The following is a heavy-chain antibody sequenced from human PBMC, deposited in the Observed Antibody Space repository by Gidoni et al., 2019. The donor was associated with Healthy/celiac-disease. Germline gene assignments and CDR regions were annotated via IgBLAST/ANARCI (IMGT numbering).Heavy chain of an antibody. D-gene: IGHD3-22*01. J-gene: IGHJ4*02. V-gene: IGHV3-15*01. Sequence: EVQLVESGGGLVKPGGSLRLSCAASGFTFSNPWMSWVRQAPGKGLEWVGRIKSKTDGGTTDYAAPVKGRFTISRDDSKNTLYLQMNSLKTEDTAVYYCTTRRITMIVRDYWGQGTLVTVSS. CDR3: TTRRITMIVRDY. CDR2: IKSKTDGGTT. CDR1: GFTFSNPW.